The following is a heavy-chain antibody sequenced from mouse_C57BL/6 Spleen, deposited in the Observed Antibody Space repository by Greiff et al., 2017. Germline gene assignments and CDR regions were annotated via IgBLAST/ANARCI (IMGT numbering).Heavy chain of an antibody. J-gene: IGHJ4*01. CDR2: IYPGDGDT. Sequence: VQLQQSGPELVKPGASVKISCKASGYAFSSSWMNWVKQRPGKGLEWIGRIYPGDGDTNYNGKFKGKATLTADKSSSTAYMQLSSLTSEDSAVYCCARSPDYYYAMDYWGQGTSVTVSS. V-gene: IGHV1-82*01. CDR1: GYAFSSSW. CDR3: ARSPDYYYAMDY. D-gene: IGHD2-4*01.